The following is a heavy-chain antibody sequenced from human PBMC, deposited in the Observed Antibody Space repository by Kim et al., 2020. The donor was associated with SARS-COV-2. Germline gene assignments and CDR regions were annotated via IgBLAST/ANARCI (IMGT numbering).Heavy chain of an antibody. Sequence: SETLSVTCTVSGGSISSSSYYWGWIRQPPGKGLEWIGSIYYSGSTYYNPSLKSRVTISVDTSKNQFSLKLSSVTAADTAVYYCARQVINYDFWSGYYQGPIGVWGQGTTVTVSS. J-gene: IGHJ6*02. CDR3: ARQVINYDFWSGYYQGPIGV. D-gene: IGHD3-3*01. CDR1: GGSISSSSYY. CDR2: IYYSGST. V-gene: IGHV4-39*01.